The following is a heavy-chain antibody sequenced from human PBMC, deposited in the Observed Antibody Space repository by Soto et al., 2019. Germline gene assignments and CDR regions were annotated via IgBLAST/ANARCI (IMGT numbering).Heavy chain of an antibody. CDR2: ISGSGGST. CDR1: GFTFSSYA. Sequence: EVQLLESGGGLVQPGGSLRLSCAASGFTFSSYAMNWVRQAPGKGLEWVSAISGSGGSTYYADSVKGRFTNSRDNPKNTRDQQMNSLRAQDTAVYYGAMYVENALDSSPTVYLVREPLVSACS. J-gene: IGHJ4*02. CDR3: AMYVENALDSSPTVY. V-gene: IGHV3-23*01. D-gene: IGHD6-13*01.